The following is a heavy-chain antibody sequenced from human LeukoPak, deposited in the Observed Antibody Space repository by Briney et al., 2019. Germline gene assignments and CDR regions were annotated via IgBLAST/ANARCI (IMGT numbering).Heavy chain of an antibody. CDR2: TSWNGKST. CDR3: VKGVKYTNYFHTGLFDS. J-gene: IGHJ4*02. CDR1: GFTFDDYA. Sequence: GGFLRLSCAASGFTFDDYAMHWVRQAPGKGLEWVSLTSWNGKSTYYSHSTKGRFTISRDNSKNFLYLQMNSLRPGDTAWYYCVKGVKYTNYFHTGLFDSWGQGTLVTVSS. V-gene: IGHV3-43D*04. D-gene: IGHD2/OR15-2a*01.